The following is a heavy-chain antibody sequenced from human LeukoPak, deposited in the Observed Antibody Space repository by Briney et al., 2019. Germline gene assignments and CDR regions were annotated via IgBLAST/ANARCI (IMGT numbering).Heavy chain of an antibody. J-gene: IGHJ4*02. CDR2: IKSKTDGGTT. CDR1: GFTVSSNY. CDR3: AKYDTSVNFDY. D-gene: IGHD3-22*01. V-gene: IGHV3-15*01. Sequence: GGSLRLSCAASGFTVSSNYMSWVRQAPAKGLEWVGHIKSKTDGGTTNYPAPVKGRFIISRDDSKHTLYLQINSLKTDDTAVYYCAKYDTSVNFDYWGQGTPVTVSS.